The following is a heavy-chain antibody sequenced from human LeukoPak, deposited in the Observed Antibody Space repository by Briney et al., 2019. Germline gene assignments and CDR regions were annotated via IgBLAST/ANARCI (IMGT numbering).Heavy chain of an antibody. J-gene: IGHJ4*02. V-gene: IGHV4-38-2*02. D-gene: IGHD5-18*01. CDR3: ARARHGYIYGYRPNELGHFFDY. CDR2: IYYSGST. Sequence: SETLSLTCTVSGYSISSGYYWGWIRQPPGKGLEWIGSIYYSGSTYYNPSLKSRVTISVDTSKNQFSLKLSSVTAADTAVYYCARARHGYIYGYRPNELGHFFDYWGQGTLVTVSS. CDR1: GYSISSGYY.